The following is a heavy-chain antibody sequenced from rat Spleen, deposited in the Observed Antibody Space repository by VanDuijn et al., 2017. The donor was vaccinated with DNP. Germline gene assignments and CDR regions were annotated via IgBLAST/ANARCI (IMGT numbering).Heavy chain of an antibody. D-gene: IGHD1-10*01. CDR2: IASDGGST. CDR3: SRVDNYDYYGLDV. CDR1: RFTFSNYW. V-gene: IGHV5-31*01. Sequence: EVQLVESGGDLVQPGRSLKLSCVASRFTFSNYWMTWIRQVPGKGLEWVASIASDGGSTYYPDSVKGRFTISRDNAKNTLYLQMNSLRSEDTATYYCSRVDNYDYYGLDVWGQGTSVTVSS. J-gene: IGHJ4*01.